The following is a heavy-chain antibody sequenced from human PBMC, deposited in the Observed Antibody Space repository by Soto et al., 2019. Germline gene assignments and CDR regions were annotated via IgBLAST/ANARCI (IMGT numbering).Heavy chain of an antibody. J-gene: IGHJ6*02. Sequence: QVQLVQSGAEVKKPGASVKVSCKASGYTFTDYYIHWVRQAPGQGLEWMGWINPNSGGTNYAQKLQGRLTMTSDTSISTAYMELSRLRSDDKAVYYCASFSLGIEYCGGDCSSVSRYGMDVWGQGTTVTVSS. CDR2: INPNSGGT. CDR1: GYTFTDYY. D-gene: IGHD2-21*02. CDR3: ASFSLGIEYCGGDCSSVSRYGMDV. V-gene: IGHV1-2*02.